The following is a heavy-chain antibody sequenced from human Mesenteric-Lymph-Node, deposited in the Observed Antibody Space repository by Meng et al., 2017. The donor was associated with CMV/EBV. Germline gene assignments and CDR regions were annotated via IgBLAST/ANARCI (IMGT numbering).Heavy chain of an antibody. CDR3: ARISGLWFGDAAFDI. CDR1: GFTFTSYS. Sequence: GGSLRLSCVVSGFTFTSYSMNWVRQAPGKGLEWVSVIYSGGSTYYADSVKGRFTISRDNSKNTLYLQMNSLRAEDTAVYYCARISGLWFGDAAFDIWGQGTMVTVSS. CDR2: IYSGGST. J-gene: IGHJ3*02. D-gene: IGHD3-10*01. V-gene: IGHV3-53*01.